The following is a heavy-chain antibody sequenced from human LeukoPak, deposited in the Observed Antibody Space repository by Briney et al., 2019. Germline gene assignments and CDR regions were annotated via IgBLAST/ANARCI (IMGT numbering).Heavy chain of an antibody. CDR3: ARQYGSGRWRFDY. Sequence: PSETLSLTCTVSGGSISSSSHYWGWIRQPPGKGLEWIGSIYYSGSTNYNPSLKSRVTISVDTSKNQVSLKLSSVTAADTAVYYCARQYGSGRWRFDYWGQGTLVTVSS. J-gene: IGHJ4*02. CDR2: IYYSGST. V-gene: IGHV4-39*01. CDR1: GGSISSSSHY. D-gene: IGHD3-10*01.